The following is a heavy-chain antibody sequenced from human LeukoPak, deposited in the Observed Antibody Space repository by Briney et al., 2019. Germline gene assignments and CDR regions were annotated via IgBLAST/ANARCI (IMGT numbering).Heavy chain of an antibody. CDR3: ARVPDTAMADY. Sequence: PGGSLRLSWAASGFTFSSYAMHWVRQAPGKGLEWVAVISYDGSNKYYADSVKGRFTISRDNSKNTLYLQMNSLRAEDTAVYYCARVPDTAMADYWGQGTLVTVSS. J-gene: IGHJ4*02. D-gene: IGHD5-18*01. CDR1: GFTFSSYA. V-gene: IGHV3-30-3*01. CDR2: ISYDGSNK.